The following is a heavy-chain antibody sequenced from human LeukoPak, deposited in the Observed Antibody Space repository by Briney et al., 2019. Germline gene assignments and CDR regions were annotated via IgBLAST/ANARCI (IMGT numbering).Heavy chain of an antibody. CDR2: ISSSSSTI. V-gene: IGHV3-48*04. Sequence: GGSLGLSCAASGFTFSSYSMNWVRQAPGKGLEWVSYISSSSSTIYYADSVKGRFTISRDNAKNSLYLQMNSLRAEDTAVYYCARDLRFLEWSDFDYWGQGTLVTVSS. J-gene: IGHJ4*02. D-gene: IGHD3-3*01. CDR3: ARDLRFLEWSDFDY. CDR1: GFTFSSYS.